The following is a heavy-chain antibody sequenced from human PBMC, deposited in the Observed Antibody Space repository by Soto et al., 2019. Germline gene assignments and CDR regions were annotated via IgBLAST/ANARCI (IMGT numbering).Heavy chain of an antibody. J-gene: IGHJ4*02. CDR1: GFTFDDYT. CDR2: ISWDGGST. CDR3: ATSPGLWAHFDY. V-gene: IGHV3-43*01. Sequence: EVQLVESGGAVVQPGGSLRLSCAASGFTFDDYTMHWVRQAPGKGLEWVSLISWDGGSTYYADSVKGRFTISRDNSKNSLYLQMNSLRTEDTALYYCATSPGLWAHFDYWGQGTLVTVSS. D-gene: IGHD5-18*01.